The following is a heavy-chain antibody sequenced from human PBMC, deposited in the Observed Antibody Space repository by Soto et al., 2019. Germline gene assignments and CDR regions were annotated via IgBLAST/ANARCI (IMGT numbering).Heavy chain of an antibody. CDR1: GGTFSTYA. CDR2: IIPIFGTA. V-gene: IGHV1-69*12. D-gene: IGHD6-6*01. J-gene: IGHJ6*01. Sequence: QVQLVQSGAEVKQPGSSVKVSCKASGGTFSTYAISWVRQAPGQGLEWMGGIIPIFGTANYAQQFQGRVTITADESTSTAYMELSSLRSEDTAVYYCARQRQRVRTDYYYGMDVWGQGTKVTVSS. CDR3: ARQRQRVRTDYYYGMDV.